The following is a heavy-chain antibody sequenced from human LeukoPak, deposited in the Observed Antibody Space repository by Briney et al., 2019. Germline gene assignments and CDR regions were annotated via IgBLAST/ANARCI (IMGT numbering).Heavy chain of an antibody. CDR3: ARDSRGGYYYDSSGYYRGWYFDY. Sequence: PGGSLRLSCAASGFTVSSNYMSWVRQAPGKGLEWVSVIYSGGSTYYADSVTGRFTISRDNSKNTLYLQMNSLRAEDTAVYYCARDSRGGYYYDSSGYYRGWYFDYWGQGTLVTVSS. J-gene: IGHJ4*02. D-gene: IGHD3-22*01. CDR1: GFTVSSNY. V-gene: IGHV3-53*01. CDR2: IYSGGST.